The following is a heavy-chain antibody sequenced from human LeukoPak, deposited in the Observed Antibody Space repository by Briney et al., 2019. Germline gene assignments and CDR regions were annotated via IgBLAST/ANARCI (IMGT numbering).Heavy chain of an antibody. D-gene: IGHD6-19*01. CDR2: IDAGATST. CDR3: ARERYSSGCFDY. CDR1: GFPVNKYE. V-gene: IGHV3-48*01. Sequence: PGGSLRLSCAASGFPVNKYEMHWVRQAPGKGLEWVSYIDAGATSTNYADSVWGRFTISRDNSKNTLYLQMNSLRAEDTAVYYCARERYSSGCFDYWGQGTLVTVSS. J-gene: IGHJ4*02.